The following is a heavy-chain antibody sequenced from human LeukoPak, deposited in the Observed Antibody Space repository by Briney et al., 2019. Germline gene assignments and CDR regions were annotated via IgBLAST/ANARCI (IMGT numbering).Heavy chain of an antibody. Sequence: PGGTLRLSCAASGFTLSDFWMSWVRQAPGKGLECVASTNEAGDDKYYVDSVKGRFTISRDNSKNSLSLQMNSLTAEDTAIYYCAIATTGRGAFGSWGQGTLVSVSS. CDR3: AIATTGRGAFGS. V-gene: IGHV3-7*01. D-gene: IGHD1-1*01. CDR1: GFTLSDFW. J-gene: IGHJ4*02. CDR2: TNEAGDDK.